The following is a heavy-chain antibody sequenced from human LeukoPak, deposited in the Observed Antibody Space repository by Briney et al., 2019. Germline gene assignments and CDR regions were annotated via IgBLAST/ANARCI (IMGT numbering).Heavy chain of an antibody. V-gene: IGHV3-23*01. J-gene: IGHJ4*02. CDR1: GFTFSSYA. Sequence: PGGSLRLSCAASGFTFSSYAMSWVRQAPGKGLEWVSVISSSGGSTSYAASVKGRFHISRDNAKNTLYLQMNSLGAEDTAVYYCAKGSMIWGQGTLVTVSS. CDR2: ISSSGGST. D-gene: IGHD3-16*01. CDR3: AKGSMI.